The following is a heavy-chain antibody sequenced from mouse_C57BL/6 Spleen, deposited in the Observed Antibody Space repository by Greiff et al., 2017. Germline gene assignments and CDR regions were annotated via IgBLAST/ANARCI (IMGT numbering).Heavy chain of an antibody. J-gene: IGHJ3*01. Sequence: VQLQQSGAELVKPGASVKLSCKASGYTFTSYWMHWVKQRHGQGLEWIGYINPSSGYTKYKQKFKDKATLTANKSSSTAYMQLSSLTYEDSAVYYCARRDSSGPWLAYWGQGTLVTVSA. V-gene: IGHV1-7*01. CDR1: GYTFTSYW. D-gene: IGHD3-2*02. CDR3: ARRDSSGPWLAY. CDR2: INPSSGYT.